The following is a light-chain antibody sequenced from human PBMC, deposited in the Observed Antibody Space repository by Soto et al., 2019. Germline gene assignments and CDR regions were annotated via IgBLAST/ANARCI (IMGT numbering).Light chain of an antibody. Sequence: EIVLTQSPATLSSFPGDRVILSCRASQAVNTRLAWYQHKPGQAPRLLIYLASNRAAGVPARFSGSGSGTDFTLTISDVEPEDFAVYYCHQRQSWPRTFGQGTTVDIK. CDR1: QAVNTR. J-gene: IGKJ1*01. CDR3: HQRQSWPRT. CDR2: LAS. V-gene: IGKV3-11*01.